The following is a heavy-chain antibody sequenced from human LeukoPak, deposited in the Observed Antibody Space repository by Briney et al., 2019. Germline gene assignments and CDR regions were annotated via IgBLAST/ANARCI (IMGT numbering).Heavy chain of an antibody. CDR1: GGSISSSSYY. CDR3: ARGFNDYVWGSYRPYYFDY. Sequence: SETLSLTCTVSGGSISSSSYYWGWIRQPPGKGLEWIGSIYYSGSTYYNPSLKSRVTISVDTSKNQFSLKLSSVTAADTAVYYCARGFNDYVWGSYRPYYFDYWGQGTLVTVSS. J-gene: IGHJ4*02. CDR2: IYYSGST. D-gene: IGHD3-16*02. V-gene: IGHV4-39*07.